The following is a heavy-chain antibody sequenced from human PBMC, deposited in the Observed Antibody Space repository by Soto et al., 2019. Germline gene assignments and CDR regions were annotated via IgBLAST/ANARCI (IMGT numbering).Heavy chain of an antibody. CDR1: GGSMSSEGYY. Sequence: SETLSLTCTVSGGSMSSEGYYWSWIRQPPGKGLEWIGEINHSGSTNYNPSLKSRVTISVDTSKNQFSLKLSSVTAADTAVYYCARVRYDSSGYWCYFDYWGQGTLVTVSS. V-gene: IGHV4-34*01. CDR3: ARVRYDSSGYWCYFDY. D-gene: IGHD3-22*01. J-gene: IGHJ4*02. CDR2: INHSGST.